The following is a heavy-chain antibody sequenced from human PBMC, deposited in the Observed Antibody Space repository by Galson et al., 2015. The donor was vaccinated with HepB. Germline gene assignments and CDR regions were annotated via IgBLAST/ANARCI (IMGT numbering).Heavy chain of an antibody. D-gene: IGHD6-6*01. V-gene: IGHV3-21*01. CDR3: ARDALDDGIAARPGAGGFDY. CDR1: GFTFSSYS. CDR2: ISSSSSYI. Sequence: SLRLSCAASGFTFSSYSMNWVRQAPGKGLEWVSSISSSSSYIYYADSVKGRFTISRDNAKNSLYLQMNSLRAEDTAVYCCARDALDDGIAARPGAGGFDYWGQGTLVTVSS. J-gene: IGHJ4*02.